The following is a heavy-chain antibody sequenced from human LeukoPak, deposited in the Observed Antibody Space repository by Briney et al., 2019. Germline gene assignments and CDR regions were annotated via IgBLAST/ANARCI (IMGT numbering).Heavy chain of an antibody. Sequence: ASVKVSCKASGYTLTSYGISWVRQAPGQGLEWMGWISAYNGNTNYAQKLQGRVTMTTDTSTSTAYMELRSLRSDDTALYYCATRPASETYYGVLDYWGQGTLVTVSS. CDR1: GYTLTSYG. D-gene: IGHD3-16*01. V-gene: IGHV1-18*01. CDR2: ISAYNGNT. CDR3: ATRPASETYYGVLDY. J-gene: IGHJ4*02.